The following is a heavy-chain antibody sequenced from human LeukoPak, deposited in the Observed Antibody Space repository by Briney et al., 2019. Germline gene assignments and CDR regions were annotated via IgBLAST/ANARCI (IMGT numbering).Heavy chain of an antibody. V-gene: IGHV3-23*01. CDR3: ASDYYGSGSYYGDFDY. D-gene: IGHD3-10*01. J-gene: IGHJ4*02. Sequence: GGSLRLSCAASGFTFSSYAMNWVRQAPGKGLEWVSAISGSGGSTYYADSVKGRFTISRDDSKNTLYLQMNSLRAEDTAVYYCASDYYGSGSYYGDFDYWGQGTLVTVSS. CDR1: GFTFSSYA. CDR2: ISGSGGST.